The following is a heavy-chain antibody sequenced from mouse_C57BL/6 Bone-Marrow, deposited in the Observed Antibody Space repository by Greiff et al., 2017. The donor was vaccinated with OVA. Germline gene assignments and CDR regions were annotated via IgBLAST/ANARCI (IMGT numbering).Heavy chain of an antibody. J-gene: IGHJ2*01. V-gene: IGHV14-2*01. Sequence: EVQLQQSGAELVKPGASVKLSCTASGFNIKDYYMHWVKQRTEQGLEWIGRIDPEDGETKNAPKFQGKATITADTSSNTAYLQLSSLTSEDTAVYYCARDGYYVDYWGQGTTLTVSS. CDR3: ARDGYYVDY. CDR1: GFNIKDYY. D-gene: IGHD2-3*01. CDR2: IDPEDGET.